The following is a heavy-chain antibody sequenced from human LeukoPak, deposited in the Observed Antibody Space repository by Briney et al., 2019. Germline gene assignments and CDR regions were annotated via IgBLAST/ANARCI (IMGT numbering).Heavy chain of an antibody. CDR2: GSPIFGAT. J-gene: IGHJ4*02. CDR1: VGTFSSDA. D-gene: IGHD5-18*01. CDR3: ARGSTRGYSYGYYDYFDY. V-gene: IGHV1-69*05. Sequence: ASVTVSCKASVGTFSSDAISWGRQAPGQGLEWVGGGSPIFGATNYAQKCQSRVTITTDESTSTAYMELSSLRSEDTAVYYCARGSTRGYSYGYYDYFDYWGQGTLVTVSS.